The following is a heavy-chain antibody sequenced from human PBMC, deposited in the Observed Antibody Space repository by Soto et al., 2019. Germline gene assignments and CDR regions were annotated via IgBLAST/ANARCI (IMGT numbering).Heavy chain of an antibody. CDR3: ARGNIYGDYYYYYAMDV. Sequence: SETLSLTCVVSGGSISSGDYSWSWIRQPPGKGLEWIGYIYHSGSTYYNPSLKSRVTISVDRSKNQFSLKLSSVTAADTALYYCARGNIYGDYYYYYAMDVWGQGTTVTV. V-gene: IGHV4-30-2*01. J-gene: IGHJ6*02. CDR1: GGSISSGDYS. D-gene: IGHD4-17*01. CDR2: IYHSGST.